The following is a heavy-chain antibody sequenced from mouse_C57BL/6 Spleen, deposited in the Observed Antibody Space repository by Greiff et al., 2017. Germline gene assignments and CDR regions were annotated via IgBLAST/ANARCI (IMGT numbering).Heavy chain of an antibody. CDR2: INPSSGYT. CDR3: ARSRTGRPYFDY. Sequence: QVQLQQSGAELVRPGASVKMSCKASGYTFTSYTMHWVKQRPGQGLEWIGYINPSSGYTKYNQKFKDKATLTADKSSSTAYMQLSSLTSEDSAVYYCARSRTGRPYFDYWGQGTTLTVSS. D-gene: IGHD4-1*01. CDR1: GYTFTSYT. V-gene: IGHV1-4*01. J-gene: IGHJ2*01.